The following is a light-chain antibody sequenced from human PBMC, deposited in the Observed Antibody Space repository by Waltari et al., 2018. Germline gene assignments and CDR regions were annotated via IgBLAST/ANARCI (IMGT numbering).Light chain of an antibody. Sequence: EIVLTQSPGTLSLSLGERATVSCRASQSVSRALAWYQQKPGQAPRLRNYGASTRATGIPHRFSGSVPGTDFSLTTSRLEPDDFAVYYCQHYLRLPVTFGQGTTVEI. J-gene: IGKJ1*01. V-gene: IGKV3-20*01. CDR2: GAS. CDR3: QHYLRLPVT. CDR1: QSVSRA.